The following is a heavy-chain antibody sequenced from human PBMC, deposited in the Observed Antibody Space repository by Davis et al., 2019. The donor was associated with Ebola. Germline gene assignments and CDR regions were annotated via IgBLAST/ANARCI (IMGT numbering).Heavy chain of an antibody. J-gene: IGHJ2*01. CDR1: GGSISSYY. V-gene: IGHV4-59*01. CDR3: ARDRGSTLYFDL. Sequence: PSETLSLTCTVSGGSISSYYWSWIRQPPGKGLEWIGYIYYSGSTNYNPSLKSRVTISVDTSKNQFSLKLSTVTAADTAVYYCARDRGSTLYFDLWGRGTLVTVSS. D-gene: IGHD2/OR15-2a*01. CDR2: IYYSGST.